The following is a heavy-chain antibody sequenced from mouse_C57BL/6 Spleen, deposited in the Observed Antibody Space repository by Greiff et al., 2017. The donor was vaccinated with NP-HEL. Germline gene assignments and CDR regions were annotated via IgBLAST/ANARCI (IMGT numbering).Heavy chain of an antibody. V-gene: IGHV3-3*01. CDR3: ARGYDYDGAMDY. CDR2: TFYSGIT. CDR1: GFSINSDCY. D-gene: IGHD2-4*01. Sequence: EVMLVESGPSLVRPSQTLSLTCTVTGFSINSDCYWIWIRQFPGNKLEYIGYTFYSGITYYNPSLESRTYITRDTSKNQFSLKLSSVTTEDTATYYCARGYDYDGAMDYWGQGTSVTVSS. J-gene: IGHJ4*01.